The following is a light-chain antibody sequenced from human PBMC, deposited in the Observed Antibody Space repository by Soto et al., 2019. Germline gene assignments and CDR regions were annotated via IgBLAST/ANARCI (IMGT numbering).Light chain of an antibody. CDR1: SSDVGGYNY. J-gene: IGLJ1*01. CDR3: CSYAGTPYV. V-gene: IGLV2-11*01. CDR2: DVS. Sequence: QSVLTQPRSVSESPGQPVTISCTGTSSDVGGYNYVSWYQQHPGKAPKLMIYDVSKRPSGVPDRFSGSKSGNTASLTISGLRAEDEADYYCCSYAGTPYVFGTGTKVTVL.